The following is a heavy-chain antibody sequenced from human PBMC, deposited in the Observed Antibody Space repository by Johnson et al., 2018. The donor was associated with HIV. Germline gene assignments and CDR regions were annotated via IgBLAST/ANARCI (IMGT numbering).Heavy chain of an antibody. CDR2: ISYDGSNK. J-gene: IGHJ3*02. CDR1: GFTVSSNY. Sequence: QVQLVESGGGLIQPGGSLRLSCAASGFTVSSNYMSWVRQAPGKGLEWVAVISYDGSNKYYADSVKGRFTISRDNSKNTLYLQMNSLRPEDTAVYYCARDRPSGWPDAFDIWGQGTMVTVSA. CDR3: ARDRPSGWPDAFDI. D-gene: IGHD6-19*01. V-gene: IGHV3-30-3*01.